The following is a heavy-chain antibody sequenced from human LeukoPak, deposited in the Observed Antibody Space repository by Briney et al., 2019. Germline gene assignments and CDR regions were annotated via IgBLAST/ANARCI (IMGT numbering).Heavy chain of an antibody. CDR2: IRGSVGST. Sequence: GRSLRLACAAAGLTSSSYAMSWVRQPQGKVLEWVSAIRGSVGSTYYADSVKGRFTISRDNSKNTLYLQMNSLRAEDTAVYYCAKGGAGSYYVYYFDYLGQGTLSQCPQ. D-gene: IGHD3-10*01. CDR3: AKGGAGSYYVYYFDY. J-gene: IGHJ4*02. V-gene: IGHV3-23*01. CDR1: GLTSSSYA.